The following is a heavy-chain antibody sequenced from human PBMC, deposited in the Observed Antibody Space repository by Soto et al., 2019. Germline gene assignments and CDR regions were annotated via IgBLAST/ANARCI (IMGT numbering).Heavy chain of an antibody. J-gene: IGHJ4*02. CDR2: IYWDDDK. V-gene: IGHV2-5*02. D-gene: IGHD2-15*01. CDR3: AHRQRTVVVGAPFDL. CDR1: GVSLSPRGES. Sequence: SGPTVLHPTQPLTLPRTLSGVSLSPRGESVGWIRQPPGKALEWLALIYWDDDKRFSPSLKSRLAITRDISKNQVVMTMTDMAPEDTAIYYCAHRQRTVVVGAPFDLWGQGSQVTVSS.